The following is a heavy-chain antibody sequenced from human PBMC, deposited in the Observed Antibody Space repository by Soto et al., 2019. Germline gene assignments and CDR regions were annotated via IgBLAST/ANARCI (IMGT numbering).Heavy chain of an antibody. CDR1: GYTFTSYD. V-gene: IGHV1-8*01. CDR2: MNPNSGNT. CDR3: VKVRKQLGYYYYYYMDV. D-gene: IGHD6-13*01. Sequence: QVQLVQSGAEVKKPGASVKVSCKASGYTFTSYDINWVRQATGQGLEWMGWMNPNSGNTGYAQKFQGRVTMTRNTSISTAYMELSSLRSEDTAVYYCVKVRKQLGYYYYYYMDVWGKGTTVTDSS. J-gene: IGHJ6*03.